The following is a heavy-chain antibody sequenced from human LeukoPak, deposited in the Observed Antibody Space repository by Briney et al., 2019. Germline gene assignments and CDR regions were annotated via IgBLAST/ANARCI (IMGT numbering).Heavy chain of an antibody. D-gene: IGHD6-19*01. CDR1: GFTFSSYA. Sequence: GGSLRLSCAASGFTFSSYAMSWVRQAPGKGLEWVSAISGSGGSTYYADSVKGRFTISRDNSKNTLYLQMNSLRAEDTAVYYCAKPKGYSNGWYPDYFDYWGQGTLVTVSS. CDR2: ISGSGGST. CDR3: AKPKGYSNGWYPDYFDY. J-gene: IGHJ4*02. V-gene: IGHV3-23*01.